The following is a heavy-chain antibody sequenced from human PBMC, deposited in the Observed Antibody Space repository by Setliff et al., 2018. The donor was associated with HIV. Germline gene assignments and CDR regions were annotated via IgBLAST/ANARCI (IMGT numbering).Heavy chain of an antibody. CDR2: IYNSGGT. CDR3: ARASRWGSIPFDY. CDR1: GASISNNNDY. D-gene: IGHD2-21*01. J-gene: IGHJ4*02. V-gene: IGHV4-31*03. Sequence: SETLSLTCSVSGASISNNNDYWGWIRQPPGKGLEWIGYIYNSGGTYYNPSLQSRITMSIDTSKNQFSLKLNSVTAADTAVYFCARASRWGSIPFDYWGQGTLVTVSS.